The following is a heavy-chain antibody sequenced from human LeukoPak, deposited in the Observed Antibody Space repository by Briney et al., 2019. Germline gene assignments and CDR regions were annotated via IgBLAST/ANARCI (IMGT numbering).Heavy chain of an antibody. J-gene: IGHJ4*02. V-gene: IGHV3-53*01. D-gene: IGHD3-10*01. CDR3: ARGLEVRGVLLDY. Sequence: GGSLRLSCAASGFTVSSNYMSWVRQAPGKGLEWVSVIYSGGNTYYADSVKGRFTISRDNSKNTLYLQMNSLRAEDTAVYYCARGLEVRGVLLDYWGQGTLVTVSS. CDR2: IYSGGNT. CDR1: GFTVSSNY.